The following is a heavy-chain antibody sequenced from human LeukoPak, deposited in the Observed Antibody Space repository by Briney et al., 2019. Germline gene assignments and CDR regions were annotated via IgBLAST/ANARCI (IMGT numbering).Heavy chain of an antibody. Sequence: GGSLRLSCAASGFTFSSYAMSWIRQAPGKGLEWVSAISGSGGSTYYADSVKGRFTISRDNSKNTLYLQMNSLRAEDTAVYYYATDSSSFNHYLFDYWGQGTLVTISS. V-gene: IGHV3-23*01. J-gene: IGHJ4*02. D-gene: IGHD6-13*01. CDR2: ISGSGGST. CDR3: ATDSSSFNHYLFDY. CDR1: GFTFSSYA.